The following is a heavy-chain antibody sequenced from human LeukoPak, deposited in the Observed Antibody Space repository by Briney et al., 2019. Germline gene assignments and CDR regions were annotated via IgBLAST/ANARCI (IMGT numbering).Heavy chain of an antibody. Sequence: PSETLSLTCTVSGGSISSYYWSWIRQPPGKGLEWIGEINHSGSTNYNPSLKSRVTISVDTSKNQFSLKLSSVTAADTAVYYCATAMYSSSWYYFDYWGQGTLVTVSS. CDR3: ATAMYSSSWYYFDY. V-gene: IGHV4-34*01. D-gene: IGHD6-13*01. CDR1: GGSISSYY. CDR2: INHSGST. J-gene: IGHJ4*02.